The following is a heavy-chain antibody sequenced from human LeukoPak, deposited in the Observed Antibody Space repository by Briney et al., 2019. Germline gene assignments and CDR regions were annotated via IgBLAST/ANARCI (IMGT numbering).Heavy chain of an antibody. CDR2: ISYDGSNK. V-gene: IGHV3-30*18. CDR1: GFTFSSYG. Sequence: PGGSLRLSCAASGFTFSSYGMLWVRQAPGKGLEWVAVISYDGSNKYYADSVKGRFTISRDNSKNTLYLQMNSLRAEDTAVYYCAKPYSSSWCYPAGYYFDYWGQGTLVTVSS. J-gene: IGHJ4*02. CDR3: AKPYSSSWCYPAGYYFDY. D-gene: IGHD6-13*01.